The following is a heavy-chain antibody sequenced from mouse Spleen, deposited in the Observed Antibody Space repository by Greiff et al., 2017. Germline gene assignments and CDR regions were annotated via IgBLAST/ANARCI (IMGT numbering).Heavy chain of an antibody. J-gene: IGHJ4*01. Sequence: EVQLQQSGPELVKPGASVKISCKASGYSFTDYNMNWVKQSNGKSLEWIGIINPNYGTTTYNQKFKGKATLTVDQSSSTAYMQLNSLTSEDSAVYFCAYGYDIYYTMDYWGQGTSVTVSS. CDR1: GYSFTDYN. D-gene: IGHD2-2*01. CDR2: INPNYGTT. CDR3: AYGYDIYYTMDY. V-gene: IGHV1-39*01.